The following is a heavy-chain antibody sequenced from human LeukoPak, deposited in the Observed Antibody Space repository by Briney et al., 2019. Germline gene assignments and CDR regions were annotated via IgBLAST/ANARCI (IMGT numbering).Heavy chain of an antibody. J-gene: IGHJ4*02. CDR1: GYTFTSYG. CDR3: ASGRVILGATNRFDY. Sequence: ASVKVSCKSSGYTFTSYGISWVRQAPGQGLEWVGWISAYNGNTNYAQKLQGRVTMTTDTSTSTAYMELRSLRSDDTAVYYCASGRVILGATNRFDYWGQGTLVTVSS. D-gene: IGHD1-26*01. V-gene: IGHV1-18*01. CDR2: ISAYNGNT.